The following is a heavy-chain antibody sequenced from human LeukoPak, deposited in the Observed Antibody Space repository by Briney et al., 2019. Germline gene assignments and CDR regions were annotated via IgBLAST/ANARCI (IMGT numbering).Heavy chain of an antibody. J-gene: IGHJ6*02. CDR3: AREDTDGGYSYGYYYYYGMDV. D-gene: IGHD5-18*01. Sequence: GGSLRLSCAASGFTFSSYAMHWVRQALGKGLEDVSAISSNGGSTYYANSVKGRFTISKDNSKNTLYLQMGSLRAEDMAVYYCAREDTDGGYSYGYYYYYGMDVWGQGTTVTVSS. V-gene: IGHV3-64*01. CDR1: GFTFSSYA. CDR2: ISSNGGST.